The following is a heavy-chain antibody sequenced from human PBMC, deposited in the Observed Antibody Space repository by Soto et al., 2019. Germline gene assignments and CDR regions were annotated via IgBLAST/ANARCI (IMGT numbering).Heavy chain of an antibody. V-gene: IGHV3-66*01. CDR1: GFTVTTNS. Sequence: DGQLVESGGGLVQPGGSLRLSCVVCGFTVTTNSMSWVRQAPEKGLEWVSIIYSGGSTYYADSVKGRFTISRDNSKNMLYLQMNSLRAEDTAVYYCAREATMGRLVVMTGYWGQGTLVTVSS. CDR3: AREATMGRLVVMTGY. D-gene: IGHD3-22*01. CDR2: IYSGGST. J-gene: IGHJ4*02.